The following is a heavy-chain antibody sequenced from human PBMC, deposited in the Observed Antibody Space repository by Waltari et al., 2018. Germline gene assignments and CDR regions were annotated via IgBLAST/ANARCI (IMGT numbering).Heavy chain of an antibody. J-gene: IGHJ4*02. CDR3: ALGIVEGFDY. D-gene: IGHD3-16*01. V-gene: IGHV3-21*01. CDR1: GFTFSSYS. CDR2: ISSSSSYI. Sequence: EVQLVESGGGLVKPGGSLRLSCAASGFTFSSYSMNWVRQAPGKGLEWGSSISSSSSYIYYADSVKGRFTISRDNAKNSLYLQMNSLRSEDTAVYYCALGIVEGFDYWGQGTLVTVSS.